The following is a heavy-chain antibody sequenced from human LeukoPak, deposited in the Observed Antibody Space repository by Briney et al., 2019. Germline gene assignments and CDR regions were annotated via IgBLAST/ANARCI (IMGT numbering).Heavy chain of an antibody. V-gene: IGHV3-15*01. J-gene: IGHJ2*01. CDR1: GFTFSNAW. CDR3: AKDWGTSLSIWYFDL. Sequence: GGSLRLSCAASGFTFSNAWMSWVRQAPGKGLEWVGRIKSKTDGGTTDYAAPVKGRFTISRDDSKNTLYLQMNSLKTEDTAIYYCAKDWGTSLSIWYFDLWGRGTLVTVSS. D-gene: IGHD5/OR15-5a*01. CDR2: IKSKTDGGTT.